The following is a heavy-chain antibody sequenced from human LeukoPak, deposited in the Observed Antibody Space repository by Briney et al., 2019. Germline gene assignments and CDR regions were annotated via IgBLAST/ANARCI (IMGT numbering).Heavy chain of an antibody. J-gene: IGHJ4*02. Sequence: RGSLRLSCAASGFTFSDHYMDWVRQAPGKGLEWVGRIRNKANSYTTEYAASVKGRFTISRDDSKTSVSLQMSSLKTEDTAMYYCARSSSDGYHLFDYWGQGTVVTVSS. V-gene: IGHV3-72*01. CDR2: IRNKANSYTT. CDR3: ARSSSDGYHLFDY. D-gene: IGHD6-25*01. CDR1: GFTFSDHY.